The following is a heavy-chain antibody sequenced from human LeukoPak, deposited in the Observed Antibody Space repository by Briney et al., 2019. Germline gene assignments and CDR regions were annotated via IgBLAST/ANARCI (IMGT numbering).Heavy chain of an antibody. V-gene: IGHV3-23*01. CDR2: ITVNSGAT. CDR1: GFTFIDYA. Sequence: PGGSLRLSCAASGFTFIDYAMSCVCRAPGEGQGWVSAITVNSGATSYTDSVKVRLPISSDNSKSTLYLQMNSLRAEDTAGYYCAKDSGYGDYGGEYFQHWGQGTLVIVSS. CDR3: AKDSGYGDYGGEYFQH. J-gene: IGHJ1*01. D-gene: IGHD4-17*01.